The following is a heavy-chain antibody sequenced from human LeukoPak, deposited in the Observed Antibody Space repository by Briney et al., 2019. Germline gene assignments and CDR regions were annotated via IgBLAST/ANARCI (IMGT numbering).Heavy chain of an antibody. V-gene: IGHV3-33*06. CDR2: IWSDGGNK. J-gene: IGHJ4*02. Sequence: GRSLRLSCAASGFTFSTYAMHWVRQAPGKGLEWVAVIWSDGGNKYYVDSVKGRFTISRDNSKNTLYLQMNSLRPEDMAVYYCAKEIFSGLLYIDYWGQGTLVTVSS. CDR1: GFTFSTYA. CDR3: AKEIFSGLLYIDY. D-gene: IGHD5-12*01.